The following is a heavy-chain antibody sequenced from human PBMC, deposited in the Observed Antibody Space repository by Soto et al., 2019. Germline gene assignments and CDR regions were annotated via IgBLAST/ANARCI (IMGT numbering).Heavy chain of an antibody. J-gene: IGHJ4*02. D-gene: IGHD6-19*01. CDR2: IRGDGGRT. V-gene: IGHV3-23*01. CDR3: AKAARVGQWLAHFDY. Sequence: PGGSLRLSCAASGFTFTRFAMTWARHTPEKGLEWVSAIRGDGGRTYYADSVKGRFTISRDNSKNTLYLQMNSLRAEDTAVYYCAKAARVGQWLAHFDYWGQGTLVTVSS. CDR1: GFTFTRFA.